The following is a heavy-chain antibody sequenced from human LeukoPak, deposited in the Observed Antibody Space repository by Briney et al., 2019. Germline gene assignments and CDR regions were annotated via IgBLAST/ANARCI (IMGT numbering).Heavy chain of an antibody. D-gene: IGHD5-18*01. Sequence: GGSLRLSCAASGFTFSSYGMHWVRQAPGKGLEWVAVISYDGSNKYYADSVKGRFTISRDNSKNTLYLQMNSLRAEDTAVYYCARRGYTPGYYYMDVWGKGTTVTVSS. CDR3: ARRGYTPGYYYMDV. V-gene: IGHV3-30*03. CDR2: ISYDGSNK. CDR1: GFTFSSYG. J-gene: IGHJ6*03.